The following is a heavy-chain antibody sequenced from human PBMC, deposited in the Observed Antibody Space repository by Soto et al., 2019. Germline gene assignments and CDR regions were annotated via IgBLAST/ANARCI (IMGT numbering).Heavy chain of an antibody. Sequence: QVQLVQSGAEMKKPGASVKVSCKASGYTFTSYAISWVRQAPGQGLEWMRWISAYNGNTNYAQKLQGRVTMTTDTATTTASMEPRILRSDDTAVYYFARTVPPAGSWGQGTLVTVSS. J-gene: IGHJ5*02. D-gene: IGHD4-17*01. V-gene: IGHV1-18*01. CDR1: GYTFTSYA. CDR3: ARTVPPAGS. CDR2: ISAYNGNT.